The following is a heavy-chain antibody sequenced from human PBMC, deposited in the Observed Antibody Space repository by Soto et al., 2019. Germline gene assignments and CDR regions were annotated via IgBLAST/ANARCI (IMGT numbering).Heavy chain of an antibody. CDR2: ISYDGSNK. D-gene: IGHD6-19*01. CDR1: GFTFSSYG. V-gene: IGHV3-30*03. CDR3: GRGDSRGWPPAEYSQQ. Sequence: PGGSLRLSCAASGFTFSSYGTHWVRQAPGKGLEWVAVISYDGSNKYYADSVKGRFTISRDNSKNTLYLQMNSLRAEDTAVYYWGRGDSRGWPPAEYSQQGGQGTLVTVPS. J-gene: IGHJ1*01.